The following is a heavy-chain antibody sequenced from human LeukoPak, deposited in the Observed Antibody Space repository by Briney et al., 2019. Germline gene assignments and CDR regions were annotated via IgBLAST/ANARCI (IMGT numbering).Heavy chain of an antibody. CDR2: IIPILGIA. Sequence: VASVKVSCKASGGTFSIYTISWVRHAPRQGLEWMGRIIPILGIANYAQKFQGRVTITADKSTSTAYMELSSLRSEDTAVYYCARDNGGMSDYWGQGTLVTVSS. J-gene: IGHJ4*02. D-gene: IGHD4-23*01. CDR3: ARDNGGMSDY. V-gene: IGHV1-69*04. CDR1: GGTFSIYT.